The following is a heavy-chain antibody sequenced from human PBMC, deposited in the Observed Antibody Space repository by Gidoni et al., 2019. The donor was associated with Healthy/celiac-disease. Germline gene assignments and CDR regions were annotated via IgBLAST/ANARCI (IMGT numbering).Heavy chain of an antibody. CDR2: ISYECSNK. CDR1: GLTFCSYG. D-gene: IGHD3-22*01. J-gene: IGHJ3*02. Sequence: QVQLVESGGGVVQTGRSLRLSCAAAGLTFCSYGLHWVRHAPGKGLGWVAVISYECSNKYFADSVQVRFTISRDNSKNTLYLQMNILRAEDTAVYYCAIVDTYYYDSRGYPDAFDIWGQGTMVTVSS. CDR3: AIVDTYYYDSRGYPDAFDI. V-gene: IGHV3-30*03.